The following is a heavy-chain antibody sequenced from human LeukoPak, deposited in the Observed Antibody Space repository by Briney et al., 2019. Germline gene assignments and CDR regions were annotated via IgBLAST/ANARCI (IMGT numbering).Heavy chain of an antibody. CDR2: IYYSGST. V-gene: IGHV4-39*01. D-gene: IGHD3-22*01. CDR1: GGSISSSSYY. Sequence: SETLSLTCTVPGGSISSSSYYWGWIRQPPGKGLEWIGSIYYSGSTYYNPSLKSRVTISVNTSKNQFSLKLSSVTAADTAVYYCARGFINYYDSSGTNLGEWFDPWGQGTLVTVSS. CDR3: ARGFINYYDSSGTNLGEWFDP. J-gene: IGHJ5*02.